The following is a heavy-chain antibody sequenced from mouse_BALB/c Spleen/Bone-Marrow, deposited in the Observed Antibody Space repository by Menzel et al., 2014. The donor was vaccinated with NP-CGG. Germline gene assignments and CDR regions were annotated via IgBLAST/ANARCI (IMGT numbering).Heavy chain of an antibody. CDR1: GFTFSDYY. CDR2: ISNGGGST. J-gene: IGHJ4*01. CDR3: ARHLYGNYGAMDY. Sequence: EVHLVESGGGLVQPGGSLKLSCATSGFTFSDYYMYWVRQTPEKRLEWVAYISNGGGSTYYPDTVKGRFTISRDNAKNTLYQQMSRLKSEDTAMYYRARHLYGNYGAMDYWGQGTSVTVSS. D-gene: IGHD2-1*01. V-gene: IGHV5-12*02.